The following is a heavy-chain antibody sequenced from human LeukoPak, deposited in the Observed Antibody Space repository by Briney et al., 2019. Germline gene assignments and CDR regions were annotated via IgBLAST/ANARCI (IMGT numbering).Heavy chain of an antibody. Sequence: SETLSLTCTVSGGSISSYYWSWIRQPPGKGLEWIGYIYYSGSTNYNPSLKSRVTISVDTSKNQFSLKLSPVTAADTAVYYCARVWTFWGDAFDIWGQGTMVTVSS. V-gene: IGHV4-59*01. D-gene: IGHD7-27*01. CDR3: ARVWTFWGDAFDI. J-gene: IGHJ3*02. CDR1: GGSISSYY. CDR2: IYYSGST.